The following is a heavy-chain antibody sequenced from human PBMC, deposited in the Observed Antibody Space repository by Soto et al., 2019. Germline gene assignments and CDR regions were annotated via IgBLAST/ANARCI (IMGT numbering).Heavy chain of an antibody. CDR1: GYTFTGYY. Sequence: ASVKVSCEASGYTFTGYYMHWVRQAPGQGLEWMGWINPNSGGTNYAQKFQGRVTMTRDTSISTAYMELSRLRSDDTAVYYCARSGRIVAASSRAFDIWGQGTMVTVSS. J-gene: IGHJ3*02. CDR3: ARSGRIVAASSRAFDI. CDR2: INPNSGGT. V-gene: IGHV1-2*02. D-gene: IGHD5-12*01.